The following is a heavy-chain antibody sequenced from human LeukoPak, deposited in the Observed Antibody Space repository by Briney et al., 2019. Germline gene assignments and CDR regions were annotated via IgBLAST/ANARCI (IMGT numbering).Heavy chain of an antibody. CDR3: ARFRYSYGFEYFDY. D-gene: IGHD5-18*01. CDR1: GGSISSSSYY. CDR2: IYYSGST. J-gene: IGHJ4*02. Sequence: NPSETLSLTCTDSGGSISSSSYYWGWIRQPPGKGLEWIGSIYYSGSTYYNSSLKSRVTISVDTSKNLFSLKLSSVTAADTAVYYCARFRYSYGFEYFDYWGQGTLVTVSS. V-gene: IGHV4-39*01.